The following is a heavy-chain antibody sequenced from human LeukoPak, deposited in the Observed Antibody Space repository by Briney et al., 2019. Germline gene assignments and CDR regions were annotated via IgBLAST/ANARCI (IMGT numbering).Heavy chain of an antibody. V-gene: IGHV4-59*01. CDR1: GGSISSYY. J-gene: IGHJ4*02. CDR3: ARAPYLIVATEGPIFD. CDR2: IYYSGST. Sequence: PSETLSLTCTVSGGSISSYYWSWIRQPPGKGLEWTGYIYYSGSTNYNPSLKSRVTISVDTSKNQFSLKLSSVTAADTAVYYCARAPYLIVATEGPIFDWGQGTLVTVSS. D-gene: IGHD5-12*01.